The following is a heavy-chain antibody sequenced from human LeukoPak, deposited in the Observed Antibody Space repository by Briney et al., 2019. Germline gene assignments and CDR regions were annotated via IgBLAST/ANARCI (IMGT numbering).Heavy chain of an antibody. D-gene: IGHD3-22*01. CDR3: ARSPSGYRFDS. V-gene: IGHV4-59*01. CDR1: GGSISSYY. CDR2: ISNSGST. Sequence: SETLSLTCTVSGGSISSYYWSWIRQPPGKGLEWIGYISNSGSTNYHPSLKSRVTISSDTSKTQFTLKLTSVTAADTAVYYCARSPSGYRFDSWGQGTLVTVSS. J-gene: IGHJ4*02.